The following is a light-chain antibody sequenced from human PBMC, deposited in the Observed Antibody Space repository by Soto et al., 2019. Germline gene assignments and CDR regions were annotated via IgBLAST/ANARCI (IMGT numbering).Light chain of an antibody. V-gene: IGKV4-1*01. CDR3: QQYYSTPRT. Sequence: DIVMTQSPDSLAVSLGERATINCKSSQSVLYSSNNKNYLAWYQQKPGQPPKLLIYWASTRESGVPDRYSSSVSGTDFTLTISSLQAEDVAVYYCQQYYSTPRTFRQEPKMEIK. J-gene: IGKJ1*01. CDR1: QSVLYSSNNKNY. CDR2: WAS.